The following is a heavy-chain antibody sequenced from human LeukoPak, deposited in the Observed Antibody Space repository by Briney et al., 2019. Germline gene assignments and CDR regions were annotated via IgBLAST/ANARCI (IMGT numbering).Heavy chain of an antibody. J-gene: IGHJ4*02. CDR3: ARLGPYSSGWVVRNY. CDR1: GGSFSGYY. V-gene: IGHV4-34*01. Sequence: KTSETLSLTCAVYGGSFSGYYWSWIRQPPGKGLEWIGEINHSGSTNYNPSLKSRVTISVDTSKNQFSLKLSSVTAADTAVYYCARLGPYSSGWVVRNYWGQGTLVTVSS. CDR2: INHSGST. D-gene: IGHD6-19*01.